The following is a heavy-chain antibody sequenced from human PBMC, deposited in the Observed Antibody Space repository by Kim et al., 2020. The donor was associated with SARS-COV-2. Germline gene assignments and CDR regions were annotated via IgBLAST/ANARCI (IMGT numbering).Heavy chain of an antibody. D-gene: IGHD3-10*01. Sequence: GESLKISCEGSGDSFTNSWITWVRQMPGKGLEWMGRIDPSDSYTNYSPSLEGHVTISVDKSIGTAYLQWSSLEASDTAIYYCARSYYFGSKWFDPWGQGTLVTVSS. CDR3: ARSYYFGSKWFDP. CDR2: IDPSDSYT. J-gene: IGHJ5*02. CDR1: GDSFTNSW. V-gene: IGHV5-10-1*01.